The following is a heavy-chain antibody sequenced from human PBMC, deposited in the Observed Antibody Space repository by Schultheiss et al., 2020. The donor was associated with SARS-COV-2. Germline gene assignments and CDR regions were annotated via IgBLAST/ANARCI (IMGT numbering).Heavy chain of an antibody. CDR1: GGSISSGGYY. J-gene: IGHJ5*02. V-gene: IGHV4-61*08. Sequence: SETLSLTCTVSGGSISSGGYYWSWIRQPPGKGLEWIGYIYYSGSTNYNPSLKSRVTISVDTSKNQFSLKLSSVTAADTAVYYCARRGRWLPKGGWFDPWGQGTLVTVSS. D-gene: IGHD5-24*01. CDR3: ARRGRWLPKGGWFDP. CDR2: IYYSGST.